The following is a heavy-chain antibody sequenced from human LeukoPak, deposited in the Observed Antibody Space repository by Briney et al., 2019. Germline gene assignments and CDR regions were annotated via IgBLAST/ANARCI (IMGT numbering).Heavy chain of an antibody. CDR3: ARGSYNWNYVPNNWFDP. V-gene: IGHV3-7*01. CDR2: IKHDGSEN. Sequence: GGSLRLSCAASGFTFRSYWMSWVRQAPGKGLEWVANIKHDGSENYYVDSVKGRFTISRDNAKNSLYLQMNSLRAEDTAVYYCARGSYNWNYVPNNWFDPWGQGTLVTVSS. J-gene: IGHJ5*02. CDR1: GFTFRSYW. D-gene: IGHD1-7*01.